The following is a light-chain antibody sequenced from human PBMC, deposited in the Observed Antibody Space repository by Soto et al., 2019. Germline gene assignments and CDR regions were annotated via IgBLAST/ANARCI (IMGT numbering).Light chain of an antibody. CDR2: GAS. V-gene: IGKV3-20*01. Sequence: EIVLTQSPGTLSLSPGERATLSCRASQSVSSSYLAWYQQKPGQAPRLLIYGASSRATGIPDRFSGSGSGTDFTLTISRLEPEDFAVYYCQQYGRSPSTFGGGTKVKIK. CDR1: QSVSSSY. CDR3: QQYGRSPST. J-gene: IGKJ4*01.